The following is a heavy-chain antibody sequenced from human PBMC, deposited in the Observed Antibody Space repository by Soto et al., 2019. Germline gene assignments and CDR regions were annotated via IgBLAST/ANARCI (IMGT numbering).Heavy chain of an antibody. CDR2: ISNNGGTT. CDR3: ARSLGPAATVGIDY. CDR1: GFTFSSYA. V-gene: IGHV3-64*01. Sequence: PGGSLRLSCAASGFTFSSYAMHWVRQAPGKGLEYVSAISNNGGTTYYANSVKGSFTISRDNSKNTLYLQMGSLRAEDMGVYYCARSLGPAATVGIDYWGQGTLVTVSS. J-gene: IGHJ4*02. D-gene: IGHD2-2*01.